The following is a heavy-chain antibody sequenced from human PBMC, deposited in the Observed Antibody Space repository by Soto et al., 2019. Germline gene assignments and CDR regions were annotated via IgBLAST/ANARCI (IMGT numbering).Heavy chain of an antibody. V-gene: IGHV4-39*01. CDR2: IYYSGST. CDR1: GGSISSSSYY. CDR3: ARMALYYDFWSGSPFDYDGMDV. D-gene: IGHD3-3*01. Sequence: SETLSLTCTVSGGSISSSSYYWGWIRQPPGKGLEWIGSIYYSGSTYYNPSLKSRVTISVDTSKNQFSLKLSSVTAADTAVYYCARMALYYDFWSGSPFDYDGMDVWGQGTTVTV. J-gene: IGHJ6*02.